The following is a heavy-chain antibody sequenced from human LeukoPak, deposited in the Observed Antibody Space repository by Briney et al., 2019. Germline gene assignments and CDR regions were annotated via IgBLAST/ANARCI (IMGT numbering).Heavy chain of an antibody. V-gene: IGHV3-48*03. CDR3: ASVPVGDSSDIISGLEY. D-gene: IGHD3-22*01. CDR2: ISRSGSTT. Sequence: QPGGSLRLSCAASGFTFSGSAMNWVRQAPGKGLEWVSYISRSGSTTYYADSVKGRFTISRDNAKNSLFLQMNSLRAEDTAVYYCASVPVGDSSDIISGLEYWGQGTLVTVSS. J-gene: IGHJ4*02. CDR1: GFTFSGSA.